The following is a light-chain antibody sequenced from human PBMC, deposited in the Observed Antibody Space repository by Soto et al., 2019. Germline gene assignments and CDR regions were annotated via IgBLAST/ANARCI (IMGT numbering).Light chain of an antibody. CDR1: QSVSSSY. CDR3: QQYGSSPLYT. J-gene: IGKJ2*01. V-gene: IGKV3-20*01. Sequence: DIVLTQSPGTLSLSPGERDTLSCRASQSVSSSYLAWYQQKPGQAPRLLIYGASSRATGIPDRFSGSGSGTDFTLTISRLEAEEFSVYYCQQYGSSPLYTFGQGTKLEIK. CDR2: GAS.